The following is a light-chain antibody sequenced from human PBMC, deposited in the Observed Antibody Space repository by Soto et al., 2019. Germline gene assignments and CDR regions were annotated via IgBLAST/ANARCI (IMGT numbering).Light chain of an antibody. Sequence: EIVMTQSPATLSVSPGERATLSCRSSQSVNIDLAWYQQKPGQAPRLVIYGASSRATGIPDRFSGSGSGTDFTLTISSLEPEDFAVYYCHQYGSAPITFGQGTRLEI. CDR1: QSVNID. CDR2: GAS. CDR3: HQYGSAPIT. V-gene: IGKV3-20*01. J-gene: IGKJ5*01.